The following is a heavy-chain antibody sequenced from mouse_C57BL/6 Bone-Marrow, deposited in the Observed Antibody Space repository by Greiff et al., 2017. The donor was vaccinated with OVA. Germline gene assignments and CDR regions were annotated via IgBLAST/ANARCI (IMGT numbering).Heavy chain of an antibody. V-gene: IGHV8-8*01. Sequence: QVQLKESGPGILQPSQTLSLTCSFSGFSLSTFGMGVGWIRQPSGKGLEWLAHIWWDDDKYYNPALKSRLTISKDTSKNQVFLKIANVDTADTATYYCARKPYYGSSPPDVWGTGTTVTVSS. D-gene: IGHD1-1*01. CDR1: GFSLSTFGMG. CDR3: ARKPYYGSSPPDV. CDR2: IWWDDDK. J-gene: IGHJ1*03.